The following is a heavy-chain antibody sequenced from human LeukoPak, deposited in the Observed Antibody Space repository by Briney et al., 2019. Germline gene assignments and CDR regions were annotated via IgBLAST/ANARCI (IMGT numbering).Heavy chain of an antibody. D-gene: IGHD3-10*01. J-gene: IGHJ4*02. Sequence: SETLSLTCTVSGGSISSYYWSWIRQPPGKGLEWIGYIYYSGSTNYNPSLKSRVTISVDTSKNQFSLKLSSVTAADTAVYYCARDVHYGSGSYYNYPGYWGQGTLVTVSS. CDR3: ARDVHYGSGSYYNYPGY. V-gene: IGHV4-59*12. CDR2: IYYSGST. CDR1: GGSISSYY.